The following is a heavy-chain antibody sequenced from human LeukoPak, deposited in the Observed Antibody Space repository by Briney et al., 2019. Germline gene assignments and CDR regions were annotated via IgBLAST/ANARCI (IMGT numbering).Heavy chain of an antibody. D-gene: IGHD4-17*01. Sequence: GGSLRLSCAASGFTVSSNYMSWVRQAPGKGLEWVSVIYSGGSTYYADSVKGRFTISRDNSKNTLYLQMNSLRAEDTAVYYCARDPAYGDYGYYGMDVWGQGTTVTVSS. CDR3: ARDPAYGDYGYYGMDV. J-gene: IGHJ6*02. CDR1: GFTVSSNY. CDR2: IYSGGST. V-gene: IGHV3-66*01.